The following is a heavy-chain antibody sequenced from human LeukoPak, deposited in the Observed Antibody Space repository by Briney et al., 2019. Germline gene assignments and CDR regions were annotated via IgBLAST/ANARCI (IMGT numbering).Heavy chain of an antibody. Sequence: PSETLSLTCTVSGASISSGSYYWNWIRQPAGKGLEWIGRIFASGSTNYNPSLKSRVTISVDTSKNQFSLKLSSVTAADTAVYYCARVKYSGYDWFSTMWFQYYFDYWGQGTLVTVSS. J-gene: IGHJ4*02. V-gene: IGHV4-61*02. CDR2: IFASGST. D-gene: IGHD5-12*01. CDR1: GASISSGSYY. CDR3: ARVKYSGYDWFSTMWFQYYFDY.